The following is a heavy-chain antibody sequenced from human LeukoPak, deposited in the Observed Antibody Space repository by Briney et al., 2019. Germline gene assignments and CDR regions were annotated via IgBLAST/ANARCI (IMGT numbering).Heavy chain of an antibody. V-gene: IGHV4-39*01. CDR3: ARRRYCSSTSCYFTYYYMDV. CDR1: GGSISSYY. CDR2: IYYSGGT. Sequence: PSETLSLTCTVSGGSISSYYWGWIRQPPGKGLEWIGSIYYSGGTYYNPSLKGRVTISVDTSKNQFSLKLSSVTAADTAVYYCARRRYCSSTSCYFTYYYMDVWGKGTTVTISS. J-gene: IGHJ6*03. D-gene: IGHD2-2*01.